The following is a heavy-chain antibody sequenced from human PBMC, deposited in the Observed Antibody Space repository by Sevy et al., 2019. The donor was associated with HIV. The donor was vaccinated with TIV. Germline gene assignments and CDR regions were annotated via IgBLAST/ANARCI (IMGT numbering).Heavy chain of an antibody. Sequence: GGSLRLSCAASGFTFSSYWMSWVRQAPGKGLEWVANIKQDGSEKYYVDSVKGRFTISRDNAKNSLYLQMNSLRAEDTAVYYCARDSAVLWFGEEGGDAFHIWGQGTMVTVSS. CDR3: ARDSAVLWFGEEGGDAFHI. V-gene: IGHV3-7*01. J-gene: IGHJ3*02. D-gene: IGHD3-10*01. CDR1: GFTFSSYW. CDR2: IKQDGSEK.